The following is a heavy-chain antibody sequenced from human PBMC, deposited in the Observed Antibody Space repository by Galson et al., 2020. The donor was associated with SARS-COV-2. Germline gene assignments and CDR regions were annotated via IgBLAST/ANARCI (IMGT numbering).Heavy chain of an antibody. CDR3: ARHAQYSDYPRYGLDG. V-gene: IGHV4-59*08. D-gene: IGHD4-17*01. CDR1: GGSISSYF. J-gene: IGHJ6*02. Sequence: SETLSLTCTVSGGSISSYFWSWLRQPPGKGLEWIGLILYSGTTNYNPSLNSRVTISLDTSRNQFALKLTSVTAADTAVYYCARHAQYSDYPRYGLDGWGQGTTVSVSS. CDR2: ILYSGTT.